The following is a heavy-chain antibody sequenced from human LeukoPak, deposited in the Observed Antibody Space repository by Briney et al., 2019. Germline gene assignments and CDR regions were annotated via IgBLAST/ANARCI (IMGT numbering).Heavy chain of an antibody. CDR1: GYTFTGYY. Sequence: ASVKVSCKASGYTFTGYYMHWVRQAPGQGLEWMGGLTHFFRRTNYTQKFQERLIITTDESYSTAYMELRDLRSDDTALYYCATSGSGRSWDWFAPWGQGTLVIVSS. CDR3: ATSGSGRSWDWFAP. V-gene: IGHV1-2*02. D-gene: IGHD3-10*01. CDR2: LTHFFRRT. J-gene: IGHJ5*02.